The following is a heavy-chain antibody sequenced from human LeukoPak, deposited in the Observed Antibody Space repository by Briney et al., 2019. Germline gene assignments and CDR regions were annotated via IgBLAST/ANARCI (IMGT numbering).Heavy chain of an antibody. CDR3: ARDGGRGYSYGTDY. J-gene: IGHJ4*02. CDR2: ISSNGGST. CDR1: GFTFSSYA. V-gene: IGHV3-64*01. D-gene: IGHD5-18*01. Sequence: PGGSLRLSCAASGFTFSSYAMHWVRQAPGKGLEYVSAISSNGGSTYYANSVKGRFTISRDNSKNTLYLQMGNLRAEDMAVYYCARDGGRGYSYGTDYWGQGTLVTVSS.